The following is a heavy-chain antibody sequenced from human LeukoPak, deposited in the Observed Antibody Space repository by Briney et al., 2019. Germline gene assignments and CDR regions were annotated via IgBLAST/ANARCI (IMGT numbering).Heavy chain of an antibody. CDR3: ARVRFSGMGYYMDV. Sequence: GGSLRLSCTASGFTFSDYYMSWIRQAPGKGLEWVSYITTSDSTIYYADSVKGRFTISRDNAKNSLYLQMNSLRAEDTAVYCCARVRFSGMGYYMDVWGKGTTVTVSS. CDR1: GFTFSDYY. D-gene: IGHD6-13*01. J-gene: IGHJ6*03. V-gene: IGHV3-11*04. CDR2: ITTSDSTI.